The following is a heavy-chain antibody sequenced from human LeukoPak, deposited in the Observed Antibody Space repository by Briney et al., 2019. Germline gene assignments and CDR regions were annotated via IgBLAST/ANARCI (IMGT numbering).Heavy chain of an antibody. J-gene: IGHJ6*03. V-gene: IGHV4-30-4*08. CDR3: ASTGGWYGGYYYYMDV. Sequence: TLSLTCTVSGGSISSGDYYWSWIRQPPGKGLEWIGYIYYSGSTYYNPSLKSRVTISVDTSKNQFSLKLSSVTAADTAVYYCASTGGWYGGYYYYMDVWGKGTTVTVSS. D-gene: IGHD6-19*01. CDR2: IYYSGST. CDR1: GGSISSGDYY.